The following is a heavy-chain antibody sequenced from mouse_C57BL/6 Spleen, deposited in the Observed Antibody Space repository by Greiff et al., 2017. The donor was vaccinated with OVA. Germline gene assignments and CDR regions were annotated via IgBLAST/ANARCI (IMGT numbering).Heavy chain of an antibody. Sequence: VMLVESGAELARPGASVKLSCKASGYTFTSYGISWVKQRTRQGLEWIGEIYPRSGNTYYNEKFKGKATLTADKSSSTAYMELRSLTSEDSAVYFCARERDEDYYGSSLYWYFDVWGTGTTVTVSS. CDR1: GYTFTSYG. CDR3: ARERDEDYYGSSLYWYFDV. CDR2: IYPRSGNT. J-gene: IGHJ1*03. D-gene: IGHD1-1*01. V-gene: IGHV1-81*01.